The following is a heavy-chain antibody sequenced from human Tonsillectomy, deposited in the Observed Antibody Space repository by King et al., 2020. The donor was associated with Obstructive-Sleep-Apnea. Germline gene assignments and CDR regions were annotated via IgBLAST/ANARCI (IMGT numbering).Heavy chain of an antibody. Sequence: QLVQSGAEVKKPGSSVKVSCKASGGTFSSYAISWVRQAPGQGLEWMGRIIPMLGIANYAQKFQGTVTITADKSTSTAYMELSSLRSEDTAVYYWSRPMTTVTTEDYYYGMDVWGQGTTVTVSS. V-gene: IGHV1-69*04. CDR3: SRPMTTVTTEDYYYGMDV. D-gene: IGHD4-17*01. J-gene: IGHJ6*02. CDR2: IIPMLGIA. CDR1: GGTFSSYA.